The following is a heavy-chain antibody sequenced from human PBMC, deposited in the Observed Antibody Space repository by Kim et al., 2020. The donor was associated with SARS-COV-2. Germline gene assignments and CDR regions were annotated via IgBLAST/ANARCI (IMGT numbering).Heavy chain of an antibody. CDR1: GYTFTSQG. CDR2: ISPLNGKT. J-gene: IGHJ6*01. CDR3: AREGGITRGIDV. D-gene: IGHD1-7*01. V-gene: IGHV1-18*01. Sequence: ASVKVSCKASGYTFTSQGINWVRQAPGQGPEWMGWISPLNGKTKFAQKFQGRVVMTRETSTTTVEMELRSLTSDDTAGYYCAREGGITRGIDVWGQGTPV.